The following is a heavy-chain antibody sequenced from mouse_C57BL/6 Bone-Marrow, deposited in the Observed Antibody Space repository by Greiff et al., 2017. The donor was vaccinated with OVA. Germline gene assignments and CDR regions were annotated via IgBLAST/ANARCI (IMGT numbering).Heavy chain of an antibody. CDR2: FHPYNDDT. D-gene: IGHD2-4*01. CDR3: ARPGDYDGDWCAY. Sequence: VKLMESGAELVKPGASVKMSCKASGYTFTTYPIEWMKQNHGKSLQWIGNFHPYNDDTKYNEKFKGKATLTVEKSSSTVYLELSRLTSDDSAVYYCARPGDYDGDWCAYWGQGTLVTVSA. J-gene: IGHJ3*01. V-gene: IGHV1-47*01. CDR1: GYTFTTYP.